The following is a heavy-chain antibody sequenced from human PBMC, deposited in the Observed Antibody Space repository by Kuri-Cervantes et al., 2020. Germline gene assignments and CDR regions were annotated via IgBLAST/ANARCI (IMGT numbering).Heavy chain of an antibody. D-gene: IGHD2/OR15-2a*01. V-gene: IGHV3-30*18. CDR2: IWYDGSNK. CDR1: GFAFDDYG. J-gene: IGHJ2*01. CDR3: AKDVILSAPWWYFDL. Sequence: LSLTCAASGFAFDDYGMSWVRQAPGKGLEWVAVIWYDGSNKYYADSVKGRFTISRDNSKNTLYLQMNSLRAEDTAVYYCAKDVILSAPWWYFDLWGRGTLVTVSS.